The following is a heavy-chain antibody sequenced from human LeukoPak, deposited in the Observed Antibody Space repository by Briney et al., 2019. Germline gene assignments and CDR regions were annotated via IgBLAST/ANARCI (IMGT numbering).Heavy chain of an antibody. CDR2: INPNSGGT. CDR3: ARDSSGWSYDY. D-gene: IGHD6-19*01. V-gene: IGHV1-2*02. Sequence: ASVKVSFKGSGYTFTVYYMHWVRQAPGQGLEWMGWINPNSGGTNYSQKFQGRGTMTRDTSISTAYMDLSRLRSGDAAGDYCARDSSGWSYDYWGQGTLVTVSS. CDR1: GYTFTVYY. J-gene: IGHJ4*02.